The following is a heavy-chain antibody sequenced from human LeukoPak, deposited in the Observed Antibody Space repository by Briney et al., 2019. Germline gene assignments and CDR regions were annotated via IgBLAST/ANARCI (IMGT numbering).Heavy chain of an antibody. Sequence: GGSLRLSCAASGFTFSSCAMSWVRQAPGKGLEWVSTISGSGGSTYYADSVKGRFTISRDSSKNTLYLQVNTLRAEDTAVYYCAKQVYDTSSFYFRGNDYFDYGGQGTLVPVSS. V-gene: IGHV3-23*01. J-gene: IGHJ4*02. D-gene: IGHD3-22*01. CDR2: ISGSGGST. CDR3: AKQVYDTSSFYFRGNDYFDY. CDR1: GFTFSSCA.